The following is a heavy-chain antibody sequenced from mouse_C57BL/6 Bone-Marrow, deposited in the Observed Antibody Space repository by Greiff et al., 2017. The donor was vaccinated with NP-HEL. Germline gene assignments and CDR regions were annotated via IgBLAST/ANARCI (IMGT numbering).Heavy chain of an antibody. Sequence: VQLQESGGDLVKPGGSLKLSCAASGFTFSSYGMSWVRQTPDKRLEWVATISSGGSYTYYPDSVKGRFTISRDNAKNTLYLQMSSLKSEDTAMYYCARPLYSYYFDYWGQGTTLTVSS. D-gene: IGHD1-1*01. V-gene: IGHV5-6*01. CDR3: ARPLYSYYFDY. CDR1: GFTFSSYG. CDR2: ISSGGSYT. J-gene: IGHJ2*01.